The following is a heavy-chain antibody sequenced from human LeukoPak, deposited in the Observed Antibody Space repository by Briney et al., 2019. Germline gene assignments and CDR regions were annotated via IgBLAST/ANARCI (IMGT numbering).Heavy chain of an antibody. CDR3: ARDGYCSGGSCHPFDY. CDR1: GFTFSIYN. J-gene: IGHJ4*02. CDR2: ISSSSSTI. Sequence: GGSLRLSCAASGFTFSIYNMNWVRQAPGKGLEWVSYISSSSSTIYYADSVEGRFTISRDNAKNSLYLQMNGLRAEDTAVYYCARDGYCSGGSCHPFDYWGQGTLVTVSS. V-gene: IGHV3-48*01. D-gene: IGHD2-15*01.